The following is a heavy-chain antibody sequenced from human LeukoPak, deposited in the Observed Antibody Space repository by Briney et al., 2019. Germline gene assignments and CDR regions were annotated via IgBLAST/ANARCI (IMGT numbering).Heavy chain of an antibody. D-gene: IGHD3-10*01. V-gene: IGHV3-64*01. CDR2: ISGTGGST. J-gene: IGHJ4*02. Sequence: GGSLRLSCGASGFTSTSHDMLWVRQAPGKGLEYVSGISGTGGSTYYANSVKGRFIISRDNSKNTLYLQMGSLRAEDMAVYYCTRGLPGGLDSWGQGTLVTVSS. CDR1: GFTSTSHD. CDR3: TRGLPGGLDS.